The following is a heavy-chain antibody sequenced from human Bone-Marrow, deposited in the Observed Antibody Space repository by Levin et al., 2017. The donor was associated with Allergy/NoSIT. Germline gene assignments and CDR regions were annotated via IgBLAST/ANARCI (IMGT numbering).Heavy chain of an antibody. CDR2: IKQDGSEK. CDR1: GFTFSSYW. V-gene: IGHV3-7*01. D-gene: IGHD3-10*01. J-gene: IGHJ6*02. Sequence: GGSLRLSCAASGFTFSSYWMSWVRQAPGKGLEWVANIKQDGSEKYYVDSVKGRFTISRDNAKNSLYLQMNSLRAEDTAVYYCARDFRWMVRGALNYYYYYGMDVWGQGTTVTVSS. CDR3: ARDFRWMVRGALNYYYYYGMDV.